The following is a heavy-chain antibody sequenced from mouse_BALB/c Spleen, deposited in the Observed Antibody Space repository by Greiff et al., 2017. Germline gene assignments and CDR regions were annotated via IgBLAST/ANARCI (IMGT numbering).Heavy chain of an antibody. CDR3: ASLGLPAWFAY. Sequence: VQGVESGPGLVAPSQSLSITCTVSGFSLTSYGVHWVRQPPGKGLEWLGVIWAGGSTNYNSALMSRLSISKDNSKSQVFLKMNSLQTDDTAMYYCASLGLPAWFAYWGQGTLVTVSA. V-gene: IGHV2-9*02. D-gene: IGHD4-1*01. CDR1: GFSLTSYG. J-gene: IGHJ3*01. CDR2: IWAGGST.